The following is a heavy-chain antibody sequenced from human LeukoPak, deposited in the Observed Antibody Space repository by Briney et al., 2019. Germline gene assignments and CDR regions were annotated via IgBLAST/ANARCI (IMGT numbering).Heavy chain of an antibody. CDR3: AKAPGYSYGYNY. CDR2: IKQDGSEK. D-gene: IGHD5-18*01. Sequence: PGGSLRLSCAASGFTFSIYWMSWVRQAPGKGLEWVANIKQDGSEKYYVDSVKGRFTISRDNSKNTLYLQMNSLRAEDTAVYYCAKAPGYSYGYNYWGQGTLVTVSS. CDR1: GFTFSIYW. J-gene: IGHJ4*02. V-gene: IGHV3-7*03.